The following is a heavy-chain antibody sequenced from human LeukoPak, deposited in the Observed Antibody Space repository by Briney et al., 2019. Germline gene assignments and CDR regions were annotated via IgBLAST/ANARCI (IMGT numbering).Heavy chain of an antibody. CDR3: ATDSGWYDF. CDR1: GFTFSSYW. CDR2: ISQHGSAK. D-gene: IGHD1-26*01. J-gene: IGHJ5*01. Sequence: GSLRLSCAASGFTFSSYWMSWVRQVPGKGLEWVANISQHGSAKYYVDSVKGRFTISRDNAKNSLFLQMDSLRAEDTAVYYCATDSGWYDFWGQGTLVTVSS. V-gene: IGHV3-7*05.